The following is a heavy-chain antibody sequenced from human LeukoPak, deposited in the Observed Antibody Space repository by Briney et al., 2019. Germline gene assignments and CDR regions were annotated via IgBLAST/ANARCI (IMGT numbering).Heavy chain of an antibody. CDR3: ARTSRTTVTAGNFDY. J-gene: IGHJ4*02. CDR1: GYTFTTYG. D-gene: IGHD4-17*01. Sequence: ASVKVSFKASGYTFTTYGFSWVRQAPGHGLEWMGWISTYNGNTNYARKFQGRVTMTTDTSTSTAYMELRSLRSDDTAVYYCARTSRTTVTAGNFDYWGQGTLVTVSS. V-gene: IGHV1-18*01. CDR2: ISTYNGNT.